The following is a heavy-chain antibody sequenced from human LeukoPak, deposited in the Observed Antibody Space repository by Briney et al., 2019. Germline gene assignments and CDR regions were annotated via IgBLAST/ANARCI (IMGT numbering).Heavy chain of an antibody. J-gene: IGHJ4*02. CDR2: ITGTGGST. CDR1: GFSLSTYG. Sequence: GASLRLSCAASGFSLSTYGVSCVRQPPGKGLECVSGITGTGGSTYYADSVKGRFTVSRDTSKNTLCLQMNSLRAEDTAIYYCAKDHGTAVAGFYYWGQGTLVTVSS. V-gene: IGHV3-23*01. CDR3: AKDHGTAVAGFYY. D-gene: IGHD6-19*01.